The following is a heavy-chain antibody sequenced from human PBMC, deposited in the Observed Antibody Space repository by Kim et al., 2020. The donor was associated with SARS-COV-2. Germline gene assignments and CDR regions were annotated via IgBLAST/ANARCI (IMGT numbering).Heavy chain of an antibody. CDR3: ARDRVLLWFGEFSSYYYYGMDV. D-gene: IGHD3-10*01. J-gene: IGHJ6*02. V-gene: IGHV3-48*02. Sequence: GGSLRLSCAASGFTFSSYSMNWVRQAPGKGLEWVSYISSSSSTIYYADSVKGRFTISRDNAKNSLYLQMNSLRDEDTAVYYCARDRVLLWFGEFSSYYYYGMDVWGQGTTVTVSS. CDR1: GFTFSSYS. CDR2: ISSSSSTI.